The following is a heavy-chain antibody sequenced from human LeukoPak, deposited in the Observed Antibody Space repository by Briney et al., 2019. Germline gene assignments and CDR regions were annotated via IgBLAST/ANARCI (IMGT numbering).Heavy chain of an antibody. Sequence: GASVKVSCKASGYTFTAYYMHWVRQAPGQGLEWMGIINPSGGSTSYAQKFQGRVTMTRDTSTSTVYMELSSLRSEDTAVYYCARDCGDCYYDYWGQGTLVTVSS. CDR3: ARDCGDCYYDY. CDR2: INPSGGST. V-gene: IGHV1-46*01. J-gene: IGHJ4*02. CDR1: GYTFTAYY. D-gene: IGHD2-21*02.